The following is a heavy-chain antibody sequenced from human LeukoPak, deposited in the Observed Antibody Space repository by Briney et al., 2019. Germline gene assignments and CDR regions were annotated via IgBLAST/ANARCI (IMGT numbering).Heavy chain of an antibody. Sequence: GGSLRLSCAASGFTVSSNYMSWVRQAPGKGLEWVSVIYSGGSTYYADSVKGRFTISRDNSKNTLYLQMNSLRAEDTAVYYCARDRKGYYYDSSGYDYWGQGTLVTVSS. CDR1: GFTVSSNY. CDR3: ARDRKGYYYDSSGYDY. CDR2: IYSGGST. D-gene: IGHD3-22*01. V-gene: IGHV3-66*02. J-gene: IGHJ4*02.